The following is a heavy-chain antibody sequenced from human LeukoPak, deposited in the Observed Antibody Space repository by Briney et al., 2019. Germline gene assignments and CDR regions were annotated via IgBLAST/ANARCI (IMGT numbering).Heavy chain of an antibody. Sequence: GGSLRLSCAASGFTFRSYDMHWVRQAPGKGLEWVALIRYDGTDKYYADSVKGRFTISRDNSKNTLYLQMNSLRAEDTALYSCARRERLGYSYGRGTLDIWGQGTMVTVSS. J-gene: IGHJ3*02. CDR1: GFTFRSYD. V-gene: IGHV3-30*02. D-gene: IGHD5-18*01. CDR3: ARRERLGYSYGRGTLDI. CDR2: IRYDGTDK.